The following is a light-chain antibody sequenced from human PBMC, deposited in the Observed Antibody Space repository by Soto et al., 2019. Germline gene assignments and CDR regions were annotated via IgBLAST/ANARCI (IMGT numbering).Light chain of an antibody. J-gene: IGLJ3*02. CDR2: GSS. CDR1: SSNIGAGYD. Sequence: QSVLTQPPSVSGAPGQRVTISCTGSSSNIGAGYDVHWYRQLPGTAPILLIYGSSNGPSGAPDRFSGSKSGTPASLAITGLQGEDEADDYCQFYDSSLSGSVFGGGTKLTVL. CDR3: QFYDSSLSGSV. V-gene: IGLV1-40*01.